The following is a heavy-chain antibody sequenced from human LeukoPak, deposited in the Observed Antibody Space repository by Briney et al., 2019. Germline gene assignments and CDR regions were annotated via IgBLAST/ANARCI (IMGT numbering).Heavy chain of an antibody. V-gene: IGHV3-64*01. Sequence: PGGSLRLSCAASGFTFSSYAMHWVREAPGKGLEYVSALSSNGGSTYYANSVKGRFTISRDNSKNTLYLQMGSLRAEDMAVYYCARSRLLVAVPFDYWGQGTLVTVSS. CDR1: GFTFSSYA. CDR3: ARSRLLVAVPFDY. CDR2: LSSNGGST. J-gene: IGHJ4*02. D-gene: IGHD5-12*01.